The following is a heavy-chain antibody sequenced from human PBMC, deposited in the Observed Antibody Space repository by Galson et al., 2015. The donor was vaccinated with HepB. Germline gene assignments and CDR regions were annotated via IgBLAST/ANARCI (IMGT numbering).Heavy chain of an antibody. CDR3: TGFGSRY. Sequence: SLRLSCAASGFNFNDYYMDWMRQAPGKGQEWVSYIGSGGTYTDYADSVKGRFTISRDSARMYLQMNSLRADDTAVYYCTGFGSRYWGQGTLVTVSS. CDR1: GFNFNDYY. J-gene: IGHJ4*02. D-gene: IGHD3-16*02. V-gene: IGHV3-11*06. CDR2: IGSGGTYT.